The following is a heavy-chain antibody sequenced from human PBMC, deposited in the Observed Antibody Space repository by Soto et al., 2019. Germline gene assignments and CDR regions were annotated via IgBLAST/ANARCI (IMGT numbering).Heavy chain of an antibody. J-gene: IGHJ6*02. D-gene: IGHD3-22*01. CDR2: IIPVVGLV. V-gene: IGHV1-69*01. Sequence: QVHLLLQSGAEVKKPGSSVKVSCKASGGTPSNSAISWVRQAPGQGLEWMGGIIPVVGLVKYGQNFQGRVTITEDESTNTAYMELSSLRPEDTAVYYCAGGRIVVVGSRAYYGMDVGGQWTTGTVSS. CDR1: GGTPSNSA. CDR3: AGGRIVVVGSRAYYGMDV.